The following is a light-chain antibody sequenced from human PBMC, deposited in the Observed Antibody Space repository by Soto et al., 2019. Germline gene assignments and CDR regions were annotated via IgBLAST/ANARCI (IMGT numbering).Light chain of an antibody. Sequence: EIVLTQSPATLSLSPGERATLSCRASQSVSSYLAWYQQKPGQAPRLLIYDASNRVTGIPARFSGSGSGTDFTLTISSLEPEDFALYYCQQRSNWPLTFGGGTKVEIK. CDR1: QSVSSY. J-gene: IGKJ4*01. V-gene: IGKV3-11*01. CDR3: QQRSNWPLT. CDR2: DAS.